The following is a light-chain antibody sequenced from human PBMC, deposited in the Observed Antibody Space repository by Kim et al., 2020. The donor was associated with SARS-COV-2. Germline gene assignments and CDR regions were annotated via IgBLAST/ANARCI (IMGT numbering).Light chain of an antibody. Sequence: GQSVTISCTGSSSDVGGYNHVSWYQQHAGKAPKLMIYDVTKRPSGVPDRFSGSKSGNTASLTISGLQAEDEADYYCCSYAGDYTYVFGTGTKVTVL. CDR2: DVT. CDR1: SSDVGGYNH. J-gene: IGLJ1*01. CDR3: CSYAGDYTYV. V-gene: IGLV2-11*03.